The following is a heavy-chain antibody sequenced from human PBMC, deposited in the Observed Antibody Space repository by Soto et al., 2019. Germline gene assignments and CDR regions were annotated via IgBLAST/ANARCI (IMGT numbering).Heavy chain of an antibody. CDR2: ISAYNGNT. D-gene: IGHD6-6*01. V-gene: IGHV1-18*01. J-gene: IGHJ4*02. Sequence: ASVKVSCKASGYTFTIYGISWVLQAPGQGLEWMGWISAYNGNTNYAQKLQGRVTMTTDTSTSTAYMELRSLRSDDTAVYYCARARSPAADSSSSYYFDYWGQGTLVTVSS. CDR1: GYTFTIYG. CDR3: ARARSPAADSSSSYYFDY.